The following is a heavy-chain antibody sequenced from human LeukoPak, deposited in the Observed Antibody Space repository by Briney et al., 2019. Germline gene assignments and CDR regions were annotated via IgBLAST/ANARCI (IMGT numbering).Heavy chain of an antibody. CDR3: ARDSSGWYYFDS. V-gene: IGHV1-2*02. CDR1: GYTFTAYY. J-gene: IGHJ4*02. CDR2: INPNSGGT. Sequence: ASVKVSCKASGYTFTAYYIHWVRQAPGQGLEWMGWINPNSGGTKYAQNFQSRVTMTRDTSIITAYMELSRLRSDDTAVYYCARDSSGWYYFDSWGQGTLVTVSS. D-gene: IGHD6-19*01.